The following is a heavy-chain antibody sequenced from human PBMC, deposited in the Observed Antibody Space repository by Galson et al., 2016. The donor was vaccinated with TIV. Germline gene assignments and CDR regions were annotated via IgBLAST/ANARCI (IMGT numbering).Heavy chain of an antibody. CDR2: IGGTGIHK. V-gene: IGHV3-11*04. CDR3: ARDPRLYGDYSLGYFDY. D-gene: IGHD4-17*01. Sequence: SLRLSCAGSGFSFSDYYMSWIRQAPGKGLEWISYIGGTGIHKYYADSVKGRFTISRDNSKNTLSLQMNSLRAEDTAVYYCARDPRLYGDYSLGYFDYWGQGTLVTVSS. J-gene: IGHJ4*02. CDR1: GFSFSDYY.